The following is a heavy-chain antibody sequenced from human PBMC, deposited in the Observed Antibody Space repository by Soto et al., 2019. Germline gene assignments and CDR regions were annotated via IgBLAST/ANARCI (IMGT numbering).Heavy chain of an antibody. CDR2: INPNSVGT. V-gene: IGHV1-2*02. D-gene: IGHD3-16*01. CDR3: ARASSLDY. Sequence: ASVKVSCKASGYTFTGYYIHWVRQAPGQGLEWMGWINPNSVGTNYAQKFQGRVTMTSDTSINTAYMELNGLRSDDTALYFCARASSLDYWGQGTQVTVSS. CDR1: GYTFTGYY. J-gene: IGHJ4*02.